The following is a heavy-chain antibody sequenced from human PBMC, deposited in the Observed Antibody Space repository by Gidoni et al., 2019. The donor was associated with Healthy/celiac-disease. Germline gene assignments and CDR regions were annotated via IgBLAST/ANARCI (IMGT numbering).Heavy chain of an antibody. V-gene: IGHV3-23*01. CDR3: AKDGLGDPRKTYYFDY. D-gene: IGHD3-16*01. Sequence: EVQLLESGGGWVQPGGSLRLYCAASGFTFRSYAMSWVRQAPGKGLEWVSAISGSGGSTYYADSVKGRFSISRDKSKNTLYLQMNSLRAEDTAVYYCAKDGLGDPRKTYYFDYWGQGTLVTVSS. J-gene: IGHJ4*02. CDR2: ISGSGGST. CDR1: GFTFRSYA.